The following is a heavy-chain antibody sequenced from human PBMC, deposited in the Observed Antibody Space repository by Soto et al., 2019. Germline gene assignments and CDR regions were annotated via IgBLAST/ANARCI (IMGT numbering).Heavy chain of an antibody. Sequence: ASVKVSCKASGGTFSSYAISWVRQAPGQGLEWMGGIIPILGIANYAQKFQGRVTITADKSTSTAYMELSSLRSEDTAVYYCARERQQLDAFDIWGQWTMVTVSS. CDR1: GGTFSSYA. J-gene: IGHJ3*02. CDR2: IIPILGIA. V-gene: IGHV1-69*10. CDR3: ARERQQLDAFDI. D-gene: IGHD6-13*01.